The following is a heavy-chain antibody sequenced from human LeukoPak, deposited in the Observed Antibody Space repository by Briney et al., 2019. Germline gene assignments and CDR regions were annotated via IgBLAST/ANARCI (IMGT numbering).Heavy chain of an antibody. CDR1: GYTFTNYD. CDR3: ARAYDFWSGGGY. J-gene: IGHJ4*02. D-gene: IGHD3-3*01. V-gene: IGHV1-8*03. Sequence: ASVKVSCKASGYTFTNYDINWVRQATGQGLEWMGWMNPDSGNTGYAQKFQDRVTITRDTSISTAYMELSSLRSEDTAVYYCARAYDFWSGGGYWGQGTLVTVSS. CDR2: MNPDSGNT.